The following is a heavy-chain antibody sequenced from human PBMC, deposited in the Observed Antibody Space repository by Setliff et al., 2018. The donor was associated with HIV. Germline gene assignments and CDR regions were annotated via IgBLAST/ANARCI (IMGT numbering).Heavy chain of an antibody. CDR3: ARGHPIVPTGLVSFYFDH. CDR2: IDHSGST. D-gene: IGHD2-2*01. V-gene: IGHV4-34*01. J-gene: IGHJ4*02. CDR1: GGSFSGYH. Sequence: SETLSLTCAVYGGSFSGYHWSWIRQSPGKGLEWIGEIDHSGSTDDNPSLKSQVTISVDTSKNQFSLKLSSVSAADTAVYYCARGHPIVPTGLVSFYFDHWGQGTLVTISS.